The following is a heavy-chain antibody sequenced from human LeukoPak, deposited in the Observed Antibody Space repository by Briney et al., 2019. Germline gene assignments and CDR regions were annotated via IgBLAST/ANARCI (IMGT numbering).Heavy chain of an antibody. D-gene: IGHD4-17*01. CDR2: INPNSGGT. V-gene: IGHV1-2*02. J-gene: IGHJ4*02. CDR1: GYTFTGYY. CDR3: AIEIYGDYWSHFDY. Sequence: ASVKVSCKASGYTFTGYYMHWVRQAPGQGLEWMGWINPNSGGTNYAQKFQGRVTMTRDTSISTVYMELSSLRSEDTAVYYCAIEIYGDYWSHFDYWGQGTLVTVSS.